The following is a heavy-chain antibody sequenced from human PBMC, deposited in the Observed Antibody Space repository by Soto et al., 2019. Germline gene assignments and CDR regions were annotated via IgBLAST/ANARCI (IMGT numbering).Heavy chain of an antibody. CDR2: ISYDGSNK. Sequence: QVQLVESGGGVVQPGRSLRLSCAASGFTFSSYGMHWVRQAPGKGLEWVAVISYDGSNKYYADSVKGRFTIPRDNSKNTLYLQMNSLRAEDTAVYYCAKDEVFTMIVGLADYWGQGALVTVSS. J-gene: IGHJ4*02. CDR3: AKDEVFTMIVGLADY. CDR1: GFTFSSYG. V-gene: IGHV3-30*18. D-gene: IGHD3-22*01.